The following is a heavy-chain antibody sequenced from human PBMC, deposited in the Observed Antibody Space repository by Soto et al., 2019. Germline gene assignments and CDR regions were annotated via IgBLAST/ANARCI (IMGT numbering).Heavy chain of an antibody. CDR2: VSHEGGNT. V-gene: IGHV3-23*01. J-gene: IGHJ4*02. Sequence: EVEMLSSGGGVVQPGESLRLSCVAPDFSFTSCAMTWVRITPAQGLQWVAAVSHEGGNTYYRDSERGRFTISRDNSKNTLYLQMNSLKGEDTAVYYCAKQTGTWVDSAIDFWGQGTQVTFSS. D-gene: IGHD3-9*01. CDR1: DFSFTSCA. CDR3: AKQTGTWVDSAIDF.